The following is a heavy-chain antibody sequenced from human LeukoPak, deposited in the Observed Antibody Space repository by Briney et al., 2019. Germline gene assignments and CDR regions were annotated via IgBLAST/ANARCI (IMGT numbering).Heavy chain of an antibody. Sequence: PGRSLRLSCAASGFTFSSYAMHWVRQAPGKGLEWVAVISYDGSNKYYAYSVKGRFTISRDNSKNSLYLQMNSLRAEDTAVYYCARDVHSYYYGSGSPAHYYGMDVWGQGTTVTVSS. J-gene: IGHJ6*02. CDR1: GFTFSSYA. V-gene: IGHV3-30*04. CDR2: ISYDGSNK. D-gene: IGHD3-10*01. CDR3: ARDVHSYYYGSGSPAHYYGMDV.